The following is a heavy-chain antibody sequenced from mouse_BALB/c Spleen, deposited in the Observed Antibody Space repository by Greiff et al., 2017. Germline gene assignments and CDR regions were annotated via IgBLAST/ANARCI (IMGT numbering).Heavy chain of an antibody. V-gene: IGHV5-6-4*01. CDR3: TTAQYYYAYDGCYYYAMDY. J-gene: IGHJ4*01. Sequence: LQQSGGGLVKPGGSLKLSCAASGFTFSSYTMSWVRQTPEKRLEWVATISSGGSYTYYTDSVKGRFTISRDNAKNTLYLQMSSLKSEDTAMYYYTTAQYYYAYDGCYYYAMDYWGQGTSVTVSS. D-gene: IGHD2-2*01. CDR1: GFTFSSYT. CDR2: ISSGGSYT.